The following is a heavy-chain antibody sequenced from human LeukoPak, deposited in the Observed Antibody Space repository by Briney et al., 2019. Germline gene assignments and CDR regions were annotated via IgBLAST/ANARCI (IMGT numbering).Heavy chain of an antibody. CDR2: IRYDGSNK. J-gene: IGHJ6*03. D-gene: IGHD3-22*01. Sequence: GRSLRLSCAASGFTLSSHAIHWVRQAPGKGLEWVAFIRYDGSNKYYADSVKGRFTISRDNSKNTLYLQMNSLRAEDTAVYYCAKLDSSGYYSYYYYMDVWGKGTTVTISS. V-gene: IGHV3-30*02. CDR1: GFTLSSHA. CDR3: AKLDSSGYYSYYYYMDV.